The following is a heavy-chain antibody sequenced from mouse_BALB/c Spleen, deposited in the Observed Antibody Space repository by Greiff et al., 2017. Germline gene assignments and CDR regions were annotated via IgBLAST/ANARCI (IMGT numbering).Heavy chain of an antibody. V-gene: IGHV5-6-5*01. CDR2: ISSGGST. D-gene: IGHD2-14*01. Sequence: EVMLVESGGGLVKPGGSLKLSCAASGFTFSSYAMSWVRQTPEKRLEWVASISSGGSTYYPDSVKGRFTISRDNARNILYLQMSSLRSEDTAMYYCARGHYRYDEGAYAMDYWGQGTSVTVSS. CDR1: GFTFSSYA. J-gene: IGHJ4*01. CDR3: ARGHYRYDEGAYAMDY.